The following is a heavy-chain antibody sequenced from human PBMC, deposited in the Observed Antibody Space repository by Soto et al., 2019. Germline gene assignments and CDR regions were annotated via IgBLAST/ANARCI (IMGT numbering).Heavy chain of an antibody. CDR2: INPNSGGT. CDR1: GYTFTGYY. D-gene: IGHD3-22*01. J-gene: IGHJ4*02. CDR3: ARALNMIVVVITGFVY. V-gene: IGHV1-2*04. Sequence: QVQLVQSGAEVKKPGASVKVSCKASGYTFTGYYMHWVRQAPGQGLEWMGWINPNSGGTNNAQKFEGWVTMTRDTSISTAYMELSRLRSDDTAVYYGARALNMIVVVITGFVYWGQGTLVTVSS.